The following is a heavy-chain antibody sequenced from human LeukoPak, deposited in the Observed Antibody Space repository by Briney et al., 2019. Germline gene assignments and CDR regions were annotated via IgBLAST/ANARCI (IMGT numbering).Heavy chain of an antibody. CDR3: ARGFGEFDY. D-gene: IGHD3-10*01. CDR1: GGSISSSSYY. V-gene: IGHV4-39*07. CDR2: IYYSGST. J-gene: IGHJ4*02. Sequence: SETLSLTCTASGGSISSSSYYWGWIRQPPVKGLEWIGSIYYSGSTYYNPSLKSRVTISVDTSKNQFSLQLNSVTPEDTAVYYCARGFGEFDYWGQGTLVTVSS.